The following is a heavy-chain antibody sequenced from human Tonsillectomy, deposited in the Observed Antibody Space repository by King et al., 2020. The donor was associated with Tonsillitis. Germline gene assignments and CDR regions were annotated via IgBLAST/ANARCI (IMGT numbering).Heavy chain of an antibody. CDR1: GGTFSSYP. CDR2: ILPIYGTT. CDR3: AGDKRPYGMDV. V-gene: IGHV1-69*01. J-gene: IGHJ6*02. Sequence: VQLVESGAEVKRPGSSVKVSCTASGGTFSSYPISWVRQAPGQGLEWMGGILPIYGTTNYAQKFQGRVTITPDESTSTAYMELSSLRSEDTAVYYCAGDKRPYGMDVWGQGTTVTVSS.